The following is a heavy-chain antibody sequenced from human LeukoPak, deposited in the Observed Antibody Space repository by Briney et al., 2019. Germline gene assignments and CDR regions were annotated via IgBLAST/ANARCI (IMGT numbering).Heavy chain of an antibody. J-gene: IGHJ6*02. Sequence: GASVKVSCKASGYTFTSYGISWVRQAPGQGLEWMGWISAYNGITNYAQKLQGRVTMTTDTSTSTAYMGLRSLRSDDTAVYYCARDRDCSSTSCYTWVNYYYYGMDVWGQGTTVTVSS. CDR2: ISAYNGIT. V-gene: IGHV1-18*01. CDR3: ARDRDCSSTSCYTWVNYYYYGMDV. D-gene: IGHD2-2*02. CDR1: GYTFTSYG.